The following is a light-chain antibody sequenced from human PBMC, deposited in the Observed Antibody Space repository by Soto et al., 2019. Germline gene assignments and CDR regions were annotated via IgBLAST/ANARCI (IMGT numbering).Light chain of an antibody. CDR3: QQYGSSPS. J-gene: IGKJ1*01. V-gene: IGKV1-39*01. Sequence: IQMTQSPSSLSASVGDIVTITCRPSQSIDNYLSWYQQIPGKAPKLLIHAASNLQRGVPSRFSGSGSGTEFTLTISNLQPDDFAVYYCQQYGSSPSFGQGTKVDIK. CDR2: AAS. CDR1: QSIDNY.